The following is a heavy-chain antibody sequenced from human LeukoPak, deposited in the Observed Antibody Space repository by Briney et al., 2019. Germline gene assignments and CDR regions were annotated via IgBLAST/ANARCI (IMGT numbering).Heavy chain of an antibody. J-gene: IGHJ4*02. CDR1: GYTFTSYG. V-gene: IGHV1-18*01. D-gene: IGHD3-3*01. CDR2: ISAYNGNT. Sequence: ASVKVSCKASGYTFTSYGISWVRQAPGQGLEWMGWISAYNGNTNYAQKLQGRVTMTTDTSTSTAYMELRSLRSDDTAVYYCARDHEERRMLFGVVTGYWGQGTLVTVSS. CDR3: ARDHEERRMLFGVVTGY.